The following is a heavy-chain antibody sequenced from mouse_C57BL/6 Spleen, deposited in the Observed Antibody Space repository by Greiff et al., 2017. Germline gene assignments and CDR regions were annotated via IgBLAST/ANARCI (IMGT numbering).Heavy chain of an antibody. CDR1: GYTFTDYN. CDR2: INPNNGGT. V-gene: IGHV1-22*01. Sequence: EVQLQESGPELVKPGASVKMSCKASGYTFTDYNMHWVKQSHGKSLEWIGYINPNNGGTSYNQKFKGKATLTVNKSSSTAYMELLSLTSEDSAVYYGARDSNYPSWYFDDWGTGTTVTVSS. D-gene: IGHD2-5*01. CDR3: ARDSNYPSWYFDD. J-gene: IGHJ1*03.